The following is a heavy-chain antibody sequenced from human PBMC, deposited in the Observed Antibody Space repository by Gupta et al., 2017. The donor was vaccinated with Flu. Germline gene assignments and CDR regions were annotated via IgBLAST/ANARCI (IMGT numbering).Heavy chain of an antibody. V-gene: IGHV3-23*01. CDR3: ATAKQWPEHFDY. CDR1: GFTFSSYA. Sequence: EVQLLESGGGLVQPGGSLRLSCAASGFTFSSYAMSWVRQAPGKGLEWVSAISGSGGSTYYADSVKGRFTISRDNSKNTLYLQMNSLRAEDTAVYYCATAKQWPEHFDYWGQGTLVTVSS. CDR2: ISGSGGST. D-gene: IGHD6-19*01. J-gene: IGHJ4*02.